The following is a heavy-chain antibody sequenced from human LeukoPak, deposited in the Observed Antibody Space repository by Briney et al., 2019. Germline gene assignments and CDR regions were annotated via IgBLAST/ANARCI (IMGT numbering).Heavy chain of an antibody. J-gene: IGHJ5*02. Sequence: GGSLRLSCAASGFTFSSYAMHWVRQAPGKGLEWVAVISYDGSNKYHADSVKGRFTISRDNSKNTLSLQMNSLRAEDTAVYYCARDHELGCSSTSCYGWFDPWGQGTLVTVSS. CDR2: ISYDGSNK. D-gene: IGHD2-2*01. CDR3: ARDHELGCSSTSCYGWFDP. V-gene: IGHV3-30*04. CDR1: GFTFSSYA.